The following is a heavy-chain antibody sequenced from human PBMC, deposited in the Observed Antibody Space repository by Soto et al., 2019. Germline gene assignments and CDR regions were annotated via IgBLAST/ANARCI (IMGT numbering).Heavy chain of an antibody. Sequence: QVQLVQSGAEVKKPGASVKVSCKASGYTFITYGISWVRQAPGQGLEWMGWISSYNGNTNYAPKLQGRVTMTTDTPTTTVYMELKSLRSDDTAVYYCARDRPTSSIRARDDYYAMHVCGQGTTVAVSS. D-gene: IGHD6-6*01. V-gene: IGHV1-18*01. CDR1: GYTFITYG. J-gene: IGHJ6*02. CDR3: ARDRPTSSIRARDDYYAMHV. CDR2: ISSYNGNT.